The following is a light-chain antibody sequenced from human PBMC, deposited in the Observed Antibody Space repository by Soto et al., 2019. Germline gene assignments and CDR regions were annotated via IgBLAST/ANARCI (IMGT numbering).Light chain of an antibody. CDR2: DVS. J-gene: IGLJ2*01. CDR1: SSDVGGYNY. V-gene: IGLV2-14*01. Sequence: QSVLTQPASVSGSPGQSITISCTGTSSDVGGYNYVSWYQQHPGKAPNLIIFDVSNRPSGVSNRFSGSKSGNSASLTISGLQAEDEADYYCSSYTGSNTPLVFGGGTKLTV. CDR3: SSYTGSNTPLV.